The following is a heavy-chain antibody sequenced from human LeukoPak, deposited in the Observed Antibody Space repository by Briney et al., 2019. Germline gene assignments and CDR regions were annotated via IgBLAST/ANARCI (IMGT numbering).Heavy chain of an antibody. V-gene: IGHV3-21*01. J-gene: IGHJ4*02. CDR2: ISSSSSYI. D-gene: IGHD1-26*01. CDR3: ALRELIVGATDY. CDR1: GFTFSSYS. Sequence: GGSLRLSCAASGFTFSSYSMNWVRQAPGKGLEWVSSISSSSSYIYYADSVKGRFTISRDNAKNSLYLQMNNLRAEDTAVYYCALRELIVGATDYWGQGTLVTVS.